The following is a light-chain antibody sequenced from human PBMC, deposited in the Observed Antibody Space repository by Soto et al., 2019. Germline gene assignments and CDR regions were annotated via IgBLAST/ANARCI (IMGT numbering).Light chain of an antibody. Sequence: DIQRTQAASALSRSVGDRVTITCRASQTISSWLAWYQHKPGTAPKLLIFAASRLQTGVPLRFSGSGSGTNFTLTISNLHPEDFATYSCQQTYRIPLTFGGGTKVDIK. J-gene: IGKJ4*01. CDR2: AAS. CDR1: QTISSW. CDR3: QQTYRIPLT. V-gene: IGKV1-39*01.